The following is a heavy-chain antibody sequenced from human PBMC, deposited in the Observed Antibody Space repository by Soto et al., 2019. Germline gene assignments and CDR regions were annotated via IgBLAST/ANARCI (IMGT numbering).Heavy chain of an antibody. D-gene: IGHD1-26*01. CDR1: GSIFNNFA. V-gene: IGHV1-69*06. Sequence: QVVLLQSGAEVKEPGSSVRVSCQVSGSIFNNFAFSWVRQAPGHGPEWMGGIVVDSNTAEYSQRFQDRVTITAATSTDTLYMELGSLTFEDTAVYYCARAIKRWEVNYYFDLWGQGTLVTVSS. CDR2: IVVDSNTA. J-gene: IGHJ4*02. CDR3: ARAIKRWEVNYYFDL.